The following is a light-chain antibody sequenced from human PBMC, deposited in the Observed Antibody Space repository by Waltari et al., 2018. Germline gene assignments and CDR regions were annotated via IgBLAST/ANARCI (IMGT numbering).Light chain of an antibody. CDR1: SSNIGAGHD. CDR3: QSYDSSLGGSRV. J-gene: IGLJ1*01. V-gene: IGLV1-40*01. CDR2: GNN. Sequence: QSVLTQPPSVSGAPGQRVTISCTGSSSNIGAGHDVHWYQHLPGTAPKLLIYGNNNRPSGVPDRFSGSKSGTSASLGITGLQAEDEADYYCQSYDSSLGGSRVFGTGTKV.